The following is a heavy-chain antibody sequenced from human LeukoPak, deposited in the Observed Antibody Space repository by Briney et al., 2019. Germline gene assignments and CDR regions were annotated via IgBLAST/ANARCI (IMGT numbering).Heavy chain of an antibody. Sequence: SETLSLTXSVSGASINSYYWSWIWQSAGKGLEYIGRVYTTGGTHYNPTLKSRLTLSADTSKNQFYLTLSSVTAADTAVYYCANGSGYYRGAEYFEYWGQGILVTVSS. CDR3: ANGSGYYRGAEYFEY. J-gene: IGHJ1*01. D-gene: IGHD3-22*01. CDR1: GASINSYY. CDR2: VYTTGGT. V-gene: IGHV4-4*07.